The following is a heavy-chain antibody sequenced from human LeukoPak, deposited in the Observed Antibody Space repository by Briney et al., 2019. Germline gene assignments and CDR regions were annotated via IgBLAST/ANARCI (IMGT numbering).Heavy chain of an antibody. V-gene: IGHV3-23*01. CDR1: GFTFSSYA. CDR3: AKSYYGDYLNDASDI. Sequence: PGASLRLSCAASGFTFSSYAMSWVRQAPGKGLEWVSAISGSGSSTYYADSVKGRFTISRDNSKNTLYLQMNSLRAEDTAVYYCAKSYYGDYLNDASDIWGQGTMVTVSS. J-gene: IGHJ3*02. CDR2: ISGSGSST. D-gene: IGHD4-17*01.